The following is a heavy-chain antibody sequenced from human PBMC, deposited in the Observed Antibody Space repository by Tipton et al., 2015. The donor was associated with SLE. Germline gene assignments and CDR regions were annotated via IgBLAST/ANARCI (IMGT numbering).Heavy chain of an antibody. J-gene: IGHJ4*02. Sequence: TLSLTCTVSGGSISTYYWSWIRQPPGKGLEWIGYIYTSGSTYYNPSLKSRVTISVDSSKNQISLKLTSVTAADTAVYFCARGRVAARRVGLDFWGQGILVTVSS. CDR3: ARGRVAARRVGLDF. V-gene: IGHV4-4*08. D-gene: IGHD6-6*01. CDR2: IYTSGST. CDR1: GGSISTYY.